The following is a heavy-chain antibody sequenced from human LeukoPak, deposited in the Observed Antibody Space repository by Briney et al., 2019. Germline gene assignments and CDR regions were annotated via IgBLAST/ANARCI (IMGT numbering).Heavy chain of an antibody. CDR3: ASQDVGAAAGSVDY. V-gene: IGHV1-2*02. CDR1: GYTFTGYY. Sequence: ASVKVSCKASGYTFTGYYMHWVRQAPGQGLGWMGWINPNSGGTNYAQKFQGRVTMTRDTSISTAYMELSRLRSDDTAVYYCASQDVGAAAGSVDYWGQGTLVTVSS. J-gene: IGHJ4*02. CDR2: INPNSGGT. D-gene: IGHD6-13*01.